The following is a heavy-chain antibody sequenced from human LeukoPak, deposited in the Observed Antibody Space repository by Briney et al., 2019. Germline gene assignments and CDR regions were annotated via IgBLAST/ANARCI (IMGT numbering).Heavy chain of an antibody. D-gene: IGHD5-12*01. Sequence: GGSLRLSCVASGFTFSSRDWMTWVRQAPGKGLEWVANIKQDGSEKNYVDSVKGRFTISRDNSKNSLYLQMNSLRTEDTALYYCAKEATRYSGYDLSYWGQGTLVTVSS. CDR1: GFTFSSRDW. CDR2: IKQDGSEK. V-gene: IGHV3-7*03. CDR3: AKEATRYSGYDLSY. J-gene: IGHJ4*02.